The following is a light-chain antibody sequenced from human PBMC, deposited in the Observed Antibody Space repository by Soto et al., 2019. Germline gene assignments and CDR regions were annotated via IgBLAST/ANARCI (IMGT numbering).Light chain of an antibody. CDR2: GAS. CDR3: QQYNNWPPET. Sequence: EIVLTQSPGTLSLSPGEGATLSCGASQSVSSSYLAWYQQKPGQAPRLLIYGASSRATGIPDRFSGSGSGTEFTLTISSLQSEDFAVYYCQQYNNWPPETFGQGTKVDIK. V-gene: IGKV3-20*01. CDR1: QSVSSSY. J-gene: IGKJ1*01.